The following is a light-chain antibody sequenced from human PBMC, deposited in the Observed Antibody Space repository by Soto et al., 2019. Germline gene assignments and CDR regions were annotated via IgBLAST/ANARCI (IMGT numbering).Light chain of an antibody. CDR1: QSLLQSNGYNY. V-gene: IGKV2-28*01. J-gene: IGKJ1*01. CDR2: LGS. Sequence: DIVMPQSPLSLPVTPGEPASISCRSSQSLLQSNGYNYLDWYLQKPWHSPQLLIYLGSNRASGVPDKISGSGSGTDFTLKISRVEAEDVGVYYVMQARHTPRTFGQRAKVEIK. CDR3: MQARHTPRT.